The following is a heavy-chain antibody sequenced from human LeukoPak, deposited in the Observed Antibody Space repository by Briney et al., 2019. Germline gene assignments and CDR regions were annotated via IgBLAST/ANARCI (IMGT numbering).Heavy chain of an antibody. J-gene: IGHJ4*02. CDR3: ARGSSPYGSGSYFFDY. CDR1: GGSFSGYY. Sequence: SETLSLTCAVYGGSFSGYYWSWIRQPPGKGLEWIGEINHSGSTNYNPSLKSRVTTSLDTSKNQFSLKLSSVTAADTAVYYCARGSSPYGSGSYFFDYWGQGTLVTVSS. CDR2: INHSGST. V-gene: IGHV4-34*01. D-gene: IGHD3-10*01.